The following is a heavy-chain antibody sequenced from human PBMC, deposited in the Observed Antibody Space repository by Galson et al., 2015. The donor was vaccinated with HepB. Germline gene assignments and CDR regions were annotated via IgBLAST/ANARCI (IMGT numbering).Heavy chain of an antibody. Sequence: SVKVSCKASGYDFNKYGLSWVRQAPGQGLEWMGWVSGYDGSANYAPKFQGRVTMTTEKSTGTAYMEMRSLRADDTAVYYCARDSRLELHLNNYYSYGMDVWGQGTAVSVS. D-gene: IGHD1-7*01. CDR3: ARDSRLELHLNNYYSYGMDV. CDR1: GYDFNKYG. V-gene: IGHV1-18*01. CDR2: VSGYDGSA. J-gene: IGHJ6*02.